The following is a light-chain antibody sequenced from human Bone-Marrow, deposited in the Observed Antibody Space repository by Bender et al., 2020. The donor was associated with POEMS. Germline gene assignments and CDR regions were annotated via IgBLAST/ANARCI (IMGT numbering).Light chain of an antibody. CDR1: SSNIESNY. V-gene: IGLV1-47*01. CDR2: KNS. Sequence: QSVLTQPPSASGTPGQRVTISCSGSSSNIESNYVYWYQQLPGTAPKLLIYKNSQRPSGVPDRFSGSKSGTSASLAITGLQAEDEGDYYCQSYDNSLGGWVFGGGTKLTVL. J-gene: IGLJ3*02. CDR3: QSYDNSLGGWV.